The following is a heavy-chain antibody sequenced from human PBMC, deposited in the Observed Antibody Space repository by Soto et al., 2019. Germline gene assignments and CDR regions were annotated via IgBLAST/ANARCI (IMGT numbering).Heavy chain of an antibody. CDR2: INPSGGRT. Sequence: ASVKVSCKGSGYTFTSYYMHWVRQAPGQGLEWMGIINPSGGRTSYAQKFQGRVTMTRDTSTSTVYMELSSLRSEDTAVYYCARDGPVLTGTPVAHQPPKYGMDAWAQGPTVTSSS. V-gene: IGHV1-46*01. D-gene: IGHD1-7*01. CDR3: ARDGPVLTGTPVAHQPPKYGMDA. CDR1: GYTFTSYY. J-gene: IGHJ6*02.